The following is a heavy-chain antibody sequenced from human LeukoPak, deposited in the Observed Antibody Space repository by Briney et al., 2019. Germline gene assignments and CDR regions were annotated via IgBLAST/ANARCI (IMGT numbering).Heavy chain of an antibody. J-gene: IGHJ3*02. CDR3: AKDIIGTINSGYYHIIQRDAFDI. CDR1: GFTFSSYA. V-gene: IGHV3-23*01. D-gene: IGHD3-22*01. Sequence: PGGSLRLSCAASGFTFSSYAMSWVRQAPGKGLEWVSAISGCGGSTYYADSVRGRFTISRDNSKNTLYLQMNSLRAEDTAVYYCAKDIIGTINSGYYHIIQRDAFDIWGQGTMVTVSS. CDR2: ISGCGGST.